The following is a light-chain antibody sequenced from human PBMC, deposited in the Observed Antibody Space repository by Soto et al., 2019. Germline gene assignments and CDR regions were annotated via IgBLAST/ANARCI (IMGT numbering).Light chain of an antibody. CDR1: QSINSD. V-gene: IGKV3D-15*01. Sequence: IVMTQSPATLSVYPGETTSLSGRASQSINSDVAWYQQKVRQPPRPLIHGASTRATGIAARFSGSASGTEFTLTISGLQSEDFATYDCQQYNNWTVTFGGGTKVDIK. CDR3: QQYNNWTVT. CDR2: GAS. J-gene: IGKJ4*01.